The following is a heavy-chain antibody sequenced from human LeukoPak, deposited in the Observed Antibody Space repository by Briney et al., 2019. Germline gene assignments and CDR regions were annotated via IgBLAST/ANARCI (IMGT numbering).Heavy chain of an antibody. D-gene: IGHD6-13*01. CDR3: AKRTRIAAAVGYFDL. J-gene: IGHJ2*01. CDR2: VSGSGGST. V-gene: IGHV3-23*01. CDR1: GFTFSSYA. Sequence: GGSLRLSCAASGFTFSSYAMSWVRQAPGKGLEWVSGVSGSGGSTYYAASVKGRFTISRDNSKNTLYLQMNSLRAEDTAIYSCAKRTRIAAAVGYFDLWGRGTLVTVSS.